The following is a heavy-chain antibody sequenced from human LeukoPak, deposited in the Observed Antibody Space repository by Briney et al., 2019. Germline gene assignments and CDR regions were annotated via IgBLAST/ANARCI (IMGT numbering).Heavy chain of an antibody. J-gene: IGHJ4*02. CDR2: IKQDGSEK. V-gene: IGHV3-7*04. CDR1: GFTFSNYW. Sequence: PGGSLRLSCAASGFTFSNYWMTWVRQAPGKGLEWVANIKQDGSEKYYVDSVKGRFTISRDNAKNSLYLQMNSLRAEDTAVYYCARGSGWYDYWGQGTLVTVSS. D-gene: IGHD6-19*01. CDR3: ARGSGWYDY.